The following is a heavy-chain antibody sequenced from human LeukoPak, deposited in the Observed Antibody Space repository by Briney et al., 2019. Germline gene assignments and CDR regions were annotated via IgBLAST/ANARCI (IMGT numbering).Heavy chain of an antibody. Sequence: ASVKVSCKASGYTFTSHAVNWVRQAPGQGLEWMGWINPHAGNPTYAQGFTGRFVFSLDTSVTTAYLQINSLEAEDTAVYYCARGSPYSNGWYSEWGQGTLVTVSS. J-gene: IGHJ4*02. V-gene: IGHV7-4-1*02. CDR2: INPHAGNP. D-gene: IGHD6-19*01. CDR1: GYTFTSHA. CDR3: ARGSPYSNGWYSE.